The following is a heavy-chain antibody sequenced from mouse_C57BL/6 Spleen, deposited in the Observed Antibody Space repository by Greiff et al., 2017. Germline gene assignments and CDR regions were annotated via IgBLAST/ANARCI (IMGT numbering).Heavy chain of an antibody. D-gene: IGHD1-1*01. J-gene: IGHJ2*01. CDR1: GFTFSSYT. V-gene: IGHV5-9*01. CDR3: ARRYYGSSPFFDY. Sequence: EVQGVESGGGLVKPGGSLKLSCAASGFTFSSYTMSWVRQTPEKRLEWVATISGGGGNTYYPDSVKGRFTISRDNAKNTLYLRMSSLRSEDTALYYCARRYYGSSPFFDYWGQGTTLTVSS. CDR2: ISGGGGNT.